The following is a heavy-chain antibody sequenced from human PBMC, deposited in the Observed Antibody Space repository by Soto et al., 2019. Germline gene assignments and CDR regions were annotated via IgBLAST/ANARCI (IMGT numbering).Heavy chain of an antibody. V-gene: IGHV4-39*01. CDR1: GGSISSSSYY. J-gene: IGHJ4*02. CDR3: ARQPRWLQPRGYYFDY. Sequence: SETLSLTCTVSGGSISSSSYYWGWIRQPPGKGLECIGSIYYSGSTYYNPSLKSRVTISVDTSKNQFSLKLSSVTAADTAVYYCARQPRWLQPRGYYFDYWGQGTLVTVSS. D-gene: IGHD5-12*01. CDR2: IYYSGST.